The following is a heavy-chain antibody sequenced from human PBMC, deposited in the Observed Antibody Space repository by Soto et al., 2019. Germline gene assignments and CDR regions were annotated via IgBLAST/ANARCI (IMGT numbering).Heavy chain of an antibody. J-gene: IGHJ6*02. CDR2: INHSGST. D-gene: IGHD6-19*01. V-gene: IGHV4-34*01. CDR1: CGSFSGYY. Sequence: SETLSLTCAVYCGSFSGYYWSWIRQPPGKGLEWIGEINHSGSTNYNPSLKSRVTISVDTSKNQFSLKLSSVTAADTAVYYCARAKIAVAYYYYGMDVWGQGTTVTVSS. CDR3: ARAKIAVAYYYYGMDV.